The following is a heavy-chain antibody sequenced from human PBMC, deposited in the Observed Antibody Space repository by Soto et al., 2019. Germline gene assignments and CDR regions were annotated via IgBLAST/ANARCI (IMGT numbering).Heavy chain of an antibody. D-gene: IGHD6-6*01. CDR1: GFTVSSNY. CDR3: ASLAARPGVDY. Sequence: GGSLRLSCAASGFTVSSNYMSWVRQAPGKGLEWVSVIYSGGSTYYADSVKGRFTISRDNSKNTLYLQMNSLRAEDTAVYYCASLAARPGVDYWGQGTLVTVSS. CDR2: IYSGGST. J-gene: IGHJ4*02. V-gene: IGHV3-66*01.